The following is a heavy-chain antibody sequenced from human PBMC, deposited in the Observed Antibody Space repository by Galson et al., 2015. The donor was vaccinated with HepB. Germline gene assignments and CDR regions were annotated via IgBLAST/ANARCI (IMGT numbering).Heavy chain of an antibody. CDR2: ISSSSSYI. CDR1: GFTFSSYS. Sequence: SLRLSCAASGFTFSSYSMNWVRQAPGKGLEWVSSISSSSSYIYYADSVKGRFTISRDNAKNSLYLQMNSLRAEDAAVYYCARDAYAYDYLWWGARYTATNYYYSDLLVPVQRTTV. V-gene: IGHV3-21*01. D-gene: IGHD3-16*02. CDR3: ARDAYAYDYLWWGARYTATNYYYSDLLV. J-gene: IGHJ6*02.